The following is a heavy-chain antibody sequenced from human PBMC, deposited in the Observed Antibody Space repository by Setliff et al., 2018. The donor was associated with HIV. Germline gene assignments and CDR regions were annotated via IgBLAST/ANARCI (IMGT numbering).Heavy chain of an antibody. J-gene: IGHJ4*02. V-gene: IGHV4-39*01. CDR1: GGSMSSGSYF. Sequence: SETLSLTCTVSGGSMSSGSYFWSWIRQPAGKGLEWIGTIYYHGSTYYNPSLKSRVTISIDTSKNQFSLQLTSVTAADTAVYYCVNPSGAMGDFDSWGQGTLVTVSS. CDR3: VNPSGAMGDFDS. CDR2: IYYHGST. D-gene: IGHD3-16*01.